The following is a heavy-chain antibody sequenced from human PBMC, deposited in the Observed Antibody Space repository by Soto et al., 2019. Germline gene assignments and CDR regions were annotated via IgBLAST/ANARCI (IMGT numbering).Heavy chain of an antibody. D-gene: IGHD4-4*01. V-gene: IGHV3-74*01. CDR2: INSDGNST. CDR3: ARGSNHFDY. J-gene: IGHJ4*02. CDR1: GFTFSPFW. Sequence: EVQLVESGGGLVQPGGSLRLSCAASGFTFSPFWMHWVRQVPGKGPVWVSRINSDGNSTSYADSVKGRFTISRDNAKNTLYLQINSLRAEGTAVYYCARGSNHFDYWGQGTLVTVSS.